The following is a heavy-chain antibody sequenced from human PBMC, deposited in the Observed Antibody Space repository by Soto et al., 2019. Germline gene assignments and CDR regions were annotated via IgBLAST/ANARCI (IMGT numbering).Heavy chain of an antibody. D-gene: IGHD2-2*01. Sequence: EVQLLESGGGLVQPGGSLRLSCAASGFTFSSYAMSWVRQAPGKGLEWVSAISGSGGSTYYADSVKGRFTISRDNSKNTLYQQMNSLRAEDTAVYYCEKDICSSTSCDAPYYYYGMDFWGQGTTVTVSS. V-gene: IGHV3-23*01. J-gene: IGHJ6*02. CDR1: GFTFSSYA. CDR2: ISGSGGST. CDR3: EKDICSSTSCDAPYYYYGMDF.